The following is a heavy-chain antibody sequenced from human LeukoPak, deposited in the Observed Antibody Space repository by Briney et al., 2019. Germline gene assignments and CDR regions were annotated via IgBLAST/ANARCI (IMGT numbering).Heavy chain of an antibody. CDR2: IIQDGSEK. CDR1: GFTFSSFW. D-gene: IGHD3-3*01. Sequence: GGSLRLSCVASGFTFSSFWMSWVRQAPGKGLEWVAKIIQDGSEKYYVDSVKGRFTISRDNAKNSLYLQMNSLRAEDTAVYYCARDSPGIMIFGVVTPDGGQGTLVTVSS. CDR3: ARDSPGIMIFGVVTPD. V-gene: IGHV3-7*05. J-gene: IGHJ4*02.